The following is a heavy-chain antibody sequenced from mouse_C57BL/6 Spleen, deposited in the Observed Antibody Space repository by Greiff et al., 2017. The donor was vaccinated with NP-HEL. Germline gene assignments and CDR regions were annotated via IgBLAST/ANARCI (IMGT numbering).Heavy chain of an antibody. Sequence: VQLQQPGAELVRPGSSVKLSCKASGYTFTSYWMHWVKQRPIQGLEWIGNIDPSDSETHYNQKFKDKATLTVDKSSSTAYMQLSSLTSEDSAVYDCARNYGSSSSWFAYWGQGTLVTVSA. J-gene: IGHJ3*01. CDR2: IDPSDSET. CDR1: GYTFTSYW. V-gene: IGHV1-52*01. D-gene: IGHD1-1*01. CDR3: ARNYGSSSSWFAY.